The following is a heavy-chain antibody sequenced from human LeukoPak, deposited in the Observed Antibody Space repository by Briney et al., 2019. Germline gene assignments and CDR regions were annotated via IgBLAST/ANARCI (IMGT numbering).Heavy chain of an antibody. D-gene: IGHD2-2*01. V-gene: IGHV3-48*03. J-gene: IGHJ6*04. Sequence: PGGSLRLSCAASGFTFSSYEMNWVRQALGKGLEWVSYISSSGSTIYYADSVKGRFTISRDNAKNSLYLQMNSLRAEDTAVYYCARVARYCSSTSCYSAGDYYYYGMDVWGKGTTVTVSS. CDR3: ARVARYCSSTSCYSAGDYYYYGMDV. CDR1: GFTFSSYE. CDR2: ISSSGSTI.